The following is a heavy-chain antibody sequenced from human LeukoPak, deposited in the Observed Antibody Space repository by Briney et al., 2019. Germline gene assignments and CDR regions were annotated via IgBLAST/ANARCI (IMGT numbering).Heavy chain of an antibody. V-gene: IGHV4-30-2*03. CDR3: ARRSAAAGTYY. CDR2: IYYSGST. J-gene: IGHJ4*02. Sequence: SETLSLTCAVSGGSISSGGYSWSWIRQPPGKGLEWIGSIYYSGSTYYNPSLKSRVTISVDTSKNQFSPKLSSVTAADTAVYYCARRSAAAGTYYWGQGTLVTVSS. CDR1: GGSISSGGYS. D-gene: IGHD6-13*01.